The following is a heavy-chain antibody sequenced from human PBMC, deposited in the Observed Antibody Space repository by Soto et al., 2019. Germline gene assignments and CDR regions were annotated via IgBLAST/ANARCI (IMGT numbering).Heavy chain of an antibody. Sequence: QVQLVESGGGVVQPGRSLRLSCAASGFTFSSYGMHWVRQAPGKGLEWVAVIWYDGSNKYYADSVKGRFTISRDNSKNTLYLQMNSLRAEDTAVYYCASSPTPIVVVPAGDDAFDIWGQGKMVTVSS. CDR2: IWYDGSNK. CDR1: GFTFSSYG. CDR3: ASSPTPIVVVPAGDDAFDI. J-gene: IGHJ3*02. V-gene: IGHV3-33*01. D-gene: IGHD2-2*01.